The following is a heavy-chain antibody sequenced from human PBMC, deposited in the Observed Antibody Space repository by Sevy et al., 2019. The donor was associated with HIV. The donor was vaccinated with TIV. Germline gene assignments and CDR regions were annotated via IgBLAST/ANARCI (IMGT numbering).Heavy chain of an antibody. CDR3: ASSAGYYYGSGLNWFDP. CDR2: IYYSGST. V-gene: IGHV4-30-4*01. Sequence: TLSLTCTVSGGSISSGDYYWSWIRQPPGKGLEWIGYIYYSGSTYYNPSLKSRVTISVDTSKNQFSLKLSSVTAADTAWYYLASSAGYYYGSGLNWFDPWGQGTLVTVSS. J-gene: IGHJ5*02. CDR1: GGSISSGDYY. D-gene: IGHD3-10*01.